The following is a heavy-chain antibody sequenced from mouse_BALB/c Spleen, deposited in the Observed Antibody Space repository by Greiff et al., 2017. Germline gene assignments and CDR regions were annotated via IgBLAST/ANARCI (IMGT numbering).Heavy chain of an antibody. Sequence: EVKLMESGGDLVKPGGSLKLSRAASGFTFSSYGMSWVRQTPDKRLEWVATISSGGSYTYYPDSVKGRFTISRDNAKNTLYLQMSSLKSEDTAMYYCARRDGNYDYWGQGTTLTVSS. J-gene: IGHJ2*01. D-gene: IGHD2-1*01. V-gene: IGHV5-6*02. CDR3: ARRDGNYDY. CDR2: ISSGGSYT. CDR1: GFTFSSYG.